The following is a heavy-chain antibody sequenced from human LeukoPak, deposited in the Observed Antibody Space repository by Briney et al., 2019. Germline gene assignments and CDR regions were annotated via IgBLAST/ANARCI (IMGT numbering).Heavy chain of an antibody. Sequence: PSETLSLTCTVSGGSISSYYWSWIRQPPGKELEWIGYIYSSGSTNYNPSLNSRVTISVDTSKNQFSLKLSSVTAADTAVYYCARGLVTYYNDYWGQGTLVTVSS. D-gene: IGHD3-10*01. CDR1: GGSISSYY. CDR2: IYSSGST. CDR3: ARGLVTYYNDY. V-gene: IGHV4-59*12. J-gene: IGHJ4*02.